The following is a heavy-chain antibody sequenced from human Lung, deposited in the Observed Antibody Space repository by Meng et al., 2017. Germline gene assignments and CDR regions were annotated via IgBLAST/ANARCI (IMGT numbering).Heavy chain of an antibody. J-gene: IGHJ5*01. D-gene: IGHD2-21*01. CDR3: TGVGHKNWFDS. CDR2: TYYRSKWYS. CDR1: RDKVFRHRAC. Sequence: QRQPPHSGPGHVKPSQAPSPTRSHPRDKVFRHRACLNWIRQSPSRGLEWLGRTYYRSKWYSDYATSVRSRITINADTSKNQFSLQLNSLTPEDTAVYYCTGVGHKNWFDSWGQGTLVTVSS. V-gene: IGHV6-1*01.